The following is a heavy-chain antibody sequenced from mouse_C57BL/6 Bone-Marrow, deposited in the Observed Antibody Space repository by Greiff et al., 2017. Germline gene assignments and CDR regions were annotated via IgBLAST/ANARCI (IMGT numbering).Heavy chain of an antibody. J-gene: IGHJ2*01. CDR1: CFNIKVYY. D-gene: IGHD1-1*01. CDR3: TGITTVVAGFGY. CDR2: IDPVDGVT. Sequence: DVQLQVSGAELVRPGASVKLSCTASCFNIKVYYLYWVQQRPAQRLAWIGRIDPVDGVTEYAPKFQGKATMTADTSSNTAYLQLSGLTSEDTAVYYCTGITTVVAGFGYWGQGATLT. V-gene: IGHV14-1*01.